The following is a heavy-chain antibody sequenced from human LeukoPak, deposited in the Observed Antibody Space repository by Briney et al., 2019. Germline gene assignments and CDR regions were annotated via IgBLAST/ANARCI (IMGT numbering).Heavy chain of an antibody. J-gene: IGHJ3*02. D-gene: IGHD3-10*01. CDR2: IYYSGST. CDR1: GGSISSSSYY. CDR3: ARDKLAWAFGEKGAFDI. V-gene: IGHV4-39*07. Sequence: SETLSLTCTVSGGSISSSSYYWGWIRQPPGKGLEWIGSIYYSGSTNYNPSLKSRVTISVDTSKNQFSLKLSSVTAADTAVYYCARDKLAWAFGEKGAFDIWGQGTVVTVSS.